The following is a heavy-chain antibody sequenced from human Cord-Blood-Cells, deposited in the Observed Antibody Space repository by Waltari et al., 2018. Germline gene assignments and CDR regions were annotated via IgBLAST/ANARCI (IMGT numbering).Heavy chain of an antibody. V-gene: IGHV1-58*02. CDR2: IGVGSGNT. J-gene: IGHJ4*02. Sequence: QMQLVQSGPEVKKPGTSVKVSCKASGFTFTSSAMQWVRQARGQRLEWIGWIGVGSGNTNYAQKFQERVTITRDMSTSPAYLELSSLRSEDPAVYYCAAEHYEGSGSYYNYWGQGTLVTVSS. CDR1: GFTFTSSA. D-gene: IGHD3-10*01. CDR3: AAEHYEGSGSYYNY.